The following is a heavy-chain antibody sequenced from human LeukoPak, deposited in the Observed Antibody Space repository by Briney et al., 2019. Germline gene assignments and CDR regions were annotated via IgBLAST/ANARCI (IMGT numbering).Heavy chain of an antibody. CDR1: GFXFDVYA. D-gene: IGHD3-3*01. Sequence: GGSLRLSCVASGFXFDVYAMHWVRQAPGKGLEWVSVISRDGGTTSYVASVKGRFTISRDNSKNSLFLQVNSLRTDDTALYYCAKVRFSYWYFDLWGRGTLVTVSS. J-gene: IGHJ2*01. V-gene: IGHV3-43*02. CDR2: ISRDGGTT. CDR3: AKVRFSYWYFDL.